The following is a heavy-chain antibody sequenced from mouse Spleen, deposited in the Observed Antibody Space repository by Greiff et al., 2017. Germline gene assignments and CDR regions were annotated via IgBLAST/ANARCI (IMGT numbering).Heavy chain of an antibody. Sequence: VMLVESGPGLVQPSQSLSITCTVSGFSLTSYGVHWVRQSPGKGLEWLGVIWSGGSTDYNAAFISRLSISKDNSKSQVFFKMNSLQANDTAIYYCARNLPLLYAMDYWGQGTSVTVSS. CDR2: IWSGGST. V-gene: IGHV2-2*02. CDR1: GFSLTSYG. J-gene: IGHJ4*01. CDR3: ARNLPLLYAMDY. D-gene: IGHD1-1*01.